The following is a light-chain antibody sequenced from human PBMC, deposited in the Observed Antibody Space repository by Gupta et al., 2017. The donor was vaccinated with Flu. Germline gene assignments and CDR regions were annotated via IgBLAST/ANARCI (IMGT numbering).Light chain of an antibody. Sequence: VVTTQSPLSLSVTLGQPASISCRSSQGLVYSDGNTYLHWFQQRPGQTPRRLIHLVSYRDSGVPDRFGGSGSGTDFTLKISRVEAEDVGIYFCMQGAHWPWTFGQGTKVEVK. CDR1: QGLVYSDGNTY. J-gene: IGKJ1*01. CDR3: MQGAHWPWT. CDR2: LVS. V-gene: IGKV2-30*01.